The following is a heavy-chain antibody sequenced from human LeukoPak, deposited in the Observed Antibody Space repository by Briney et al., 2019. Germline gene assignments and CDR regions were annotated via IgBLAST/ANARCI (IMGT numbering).Heavy chain of an antibody. CDR1: GYSFTDYF. V-gene: IGHV1-2*02. J-gene: IGHJ4*02. CDR3: ARDLGPVAGSLGF. D-gene: IGHD3-16*01. CDR2: INPKSGAT. Sequence: ASVKVSCKASGYSFTDYFLHCVRQAPGQGLEWMGWINPKSGATNYAQKFRGRVTMTSDTSINTAYVDLTGLTSDDTAVYYCARDLGPVAGSLGFWGQGTLVTVYS.